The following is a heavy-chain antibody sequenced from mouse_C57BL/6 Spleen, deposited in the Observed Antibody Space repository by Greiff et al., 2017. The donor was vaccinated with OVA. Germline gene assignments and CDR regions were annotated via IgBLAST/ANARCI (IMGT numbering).Heavy chain of an antibody. D-gene: IGHD1-1*01. CDR3: ARGYYGSSYGYFDV. CDR1: GFTFSDYY. J-gene: IGHJ1*03. Sequence: EVQLVESGGGLVQPGGSLKLSCAASGFTFSDYYMYWVRQTPETRLEWVAYISNGGGSTYYPDTVKGRFTISRDNAKNTLYLQMSRLKSEDTAMYYCARGYYGSSYGYFDVWGTGTTVTVSS. CDR2: ISNGGGST. V-gene: IGHV5-12*01.